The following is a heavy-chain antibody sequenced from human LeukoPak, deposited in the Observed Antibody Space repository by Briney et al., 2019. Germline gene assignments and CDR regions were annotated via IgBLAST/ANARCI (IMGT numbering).Heavy chain of an antibody. V-gene: IGHV4-59*01. CDR3: ATEYCASSSCRFDS. CDR1: GGSISSYY. D-gene: IGHD2-2*01. CDR2: IYNSGST. J-gene: IGHJ4*02. Sequence: SETLSLTCTVSGGSISSYYWSWIRQPPGKGLEWIGYIYNSGSTNYNPSLKSRVTISLDTSKKQFSLKLTSVTAADTAIYYCATEYCASSSCRFDSWGQGTLVTVSS.